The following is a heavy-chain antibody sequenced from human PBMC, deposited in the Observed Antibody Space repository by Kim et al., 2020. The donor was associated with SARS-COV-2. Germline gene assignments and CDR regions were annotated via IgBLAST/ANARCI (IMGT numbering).Heavy chain of an antibody. CDR3: ARECPPLHDYGDYVWFDP. CDR2: INAGNGNT. V-gene: IGHV1-3*01. CDR1: GYTFTSYA. Sequence: ASVKVSCKASGYTFTSYAMHWVRQAPGQRLEWMGWINAGNGNTKYSQKFQGRVTITRDTSASTAYMELSSLRSEDTAVYYCARECPPLHDYGDYVWFDPWGQGTLVTVSS. D-gene: IGHD4-17*01. J-gene: IGHJ5*02.